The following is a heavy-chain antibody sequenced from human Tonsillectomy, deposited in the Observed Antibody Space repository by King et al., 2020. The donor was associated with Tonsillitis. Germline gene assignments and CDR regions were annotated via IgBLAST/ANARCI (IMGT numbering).Heavy chain of an antibody. CDR3: VRAAGDY. CDR1: GFTFSSYW. D-gene: IGHD3-10*01. V-gene: IGHV3-7*01. CDR2: IKQDGSGK. J-gene: IGHJ4*02. Sequence: VQLVESGGGLVQPGGSLRLSCAASGFTFSSYWMTWVRQAPGKGLDWVANIKQDGSGKNYVDAVKGRFTISRDNAKNSLYLQMNSLTAEDTAVYYCVRAAGDYWGQGTLVTVSS.